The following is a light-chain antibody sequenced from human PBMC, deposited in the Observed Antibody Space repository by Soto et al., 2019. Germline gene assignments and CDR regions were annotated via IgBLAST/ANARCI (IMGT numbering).Light chain of an antibody. J-gene: IGKJ1*01. CDR3: QHYGDSSWT. CDR2: GTS. Sequence: EIVLTQSPGTLSLSPGERATLSCRADRSVSDTLLTWFQQKPCQAPRLLIFGTSNRAPGIPDRFSGSGSGTDFTLTISRLETDDFAVYYCQHYGDSSWTFGQGTKVDIK. V-gene: IGKV3-20*01. CDR1: RSVSDTL.